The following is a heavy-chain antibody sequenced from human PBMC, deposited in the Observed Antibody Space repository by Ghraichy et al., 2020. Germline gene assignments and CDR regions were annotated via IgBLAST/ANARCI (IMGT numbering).Heavy chain of an antibody. Sequence: SQTLSLTCTVSGGSISSSSYYWGWIRQPPGKGLEWIGSIYYSGSTYYNPSLKSRVTISVDTSKNQFSLKLSSVTAADTAVYYCASNVLLRYFDWHKNWFDPWGQGTLVTVSS. V-gene: IGHV4-39*01. CDR1: GGSISSSSYY. CDR3: ASNVLLRYFDWHKNWFDP. D-gene: IGHD3-9*01. CDR2: IYYSGST. J-gene: IGHJ5*02.